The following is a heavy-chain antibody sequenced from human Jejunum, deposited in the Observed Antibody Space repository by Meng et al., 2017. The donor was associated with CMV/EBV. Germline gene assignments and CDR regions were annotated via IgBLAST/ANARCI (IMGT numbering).Heavy chain of an antibody. CDR1: GGSVSSGGYY. V-gene: IGHV4-31*03. J-gene: IGHJ4*02. CDR3: ARVSSGWDYFDY. CDR2: IYYSGST. Sequence: QGQLQESGPGLVKPSPTLSLPCTVSGGSVSSGGYYWTWIRQHPGKGLEWFGHIYYSGSTFYNPSLKRRVIISIGTSKNQFSLNLRSVTAADTAVYYCARVSSGWDYFDYWGQGTLVTVSS. D-gene: IGHD6-19*01.